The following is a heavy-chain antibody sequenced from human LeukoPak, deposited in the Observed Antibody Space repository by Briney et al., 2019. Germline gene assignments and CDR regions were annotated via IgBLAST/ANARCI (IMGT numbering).Heavy chain of an antibody. J-gene: IGHJ4*02. CDR3: ARLPGIVGATNYFDY. CDR1: GYSFTSYW. CDR2: IYPGDSDT. V-gene: IGHV5-51*01. Sequence: GESLQISCKGSGYSFTSYWIGWVRQMPGKGLEWMGIIYPGDSDTRYSPSFQGQVTISADKSISTAYLQWSSLKASDTAMYYCARLPGIVGATNYFDYWGQGTLVTVSS. D-gene: IGHD1-26*01.